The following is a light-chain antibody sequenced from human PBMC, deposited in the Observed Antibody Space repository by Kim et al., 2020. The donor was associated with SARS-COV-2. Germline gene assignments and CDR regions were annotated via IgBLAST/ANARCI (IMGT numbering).Light chain of an antibody. CDR1: QRVVSDY. J-gene: IGKJ2*01. V-gene: IGKV3-20*01. Sequence: EIVLTQSPATLSLSPGERATLSCRASQRVVSDYLAWYQQKPGQAPRLLIFGASTRPADIPNRFTGSGSGTDFTLTISRLEPEDSGDYYCPQYANAPRTFGQGTKLEI. CDR3: PQYANAPRT. CDR2: GAS.